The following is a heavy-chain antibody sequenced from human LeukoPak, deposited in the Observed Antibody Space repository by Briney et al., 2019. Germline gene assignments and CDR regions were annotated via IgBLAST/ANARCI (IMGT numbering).Heavy chain of an antibody. V-gene: IGHV4-59*08. CDR1: GGSISSYY. CDR2: IYYSGST. Sequence: SETLSLTCTVSGGSISSYYWSWLRQPPGKGLEWIGYIYYSGSTNYNPSLKSQVTISVDTSKNQFSLKLSSVTAADTAVYYCARPTTGSDYWGQGTLVTVSS. D-gene: IGHD2-8*02. J-gene: IGHJ4*02. CDR3: ARPTTGSDY.